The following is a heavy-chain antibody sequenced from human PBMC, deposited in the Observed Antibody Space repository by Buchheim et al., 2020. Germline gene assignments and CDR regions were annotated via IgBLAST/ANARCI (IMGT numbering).Heavy chain of an antibody. Sequence: QVQLVESGGGVVQPGRSLRLSCAASGFTFSSYGMHWVRQAPGKGLEWVAVIWCDGSNKYYADSVKGRFTISRDNSKNTLYLQMKSLRAEDTVVYYCAREVGYSSSWYSRMIDYWGQGTL. CDR2: IWCDGSNK. J-gene: IGHJ4*02. CDR1: GFTFSSYG. D-gene: IGHD6-13*01. V-gene: IGHV3-33*01. CDR3: AREVGYSSSWYSRMIDY.